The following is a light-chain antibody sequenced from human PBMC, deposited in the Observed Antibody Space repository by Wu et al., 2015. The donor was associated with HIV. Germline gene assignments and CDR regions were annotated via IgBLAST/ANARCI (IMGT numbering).Light chain of an antibody. CDR2: DAS. J-gene: IGKJ2*01. CDR1: QSVSRY. Sequence: EIVLTQSPATLSLSPGERATLSCRASQSVSRYLAWYQQKPGQAPRLLIYDASNRATGIPARFSGSGSGTDFSLTISRLEPEDFAVYYCQQYNSSPYNFGQGTKLEIK. V-gene: IGKV3-11*01. CDR3: QQYNSSPYN.